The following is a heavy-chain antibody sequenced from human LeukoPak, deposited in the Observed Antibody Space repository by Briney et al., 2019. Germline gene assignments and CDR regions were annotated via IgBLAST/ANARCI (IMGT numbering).Heavy chain of an antibody. D-gene: IGHD3-22*01. CDR3: ARSYDSSGYYYGY. CDR2: IYPGDSVT. J-gene: IGHJ4*02. V-gene: IGHV5-51*01. Sequence: GESLKISCKGSGYSFTSYWIGWVRQMPGKGLEGVGIIYPGDSVTRYSPSFQGQGIISADKSISTAYLQWSSLKASDTAMYYCARSYDSSGYYYGYWGQGTLVTVSS. CDR1: GYSFTSYW.